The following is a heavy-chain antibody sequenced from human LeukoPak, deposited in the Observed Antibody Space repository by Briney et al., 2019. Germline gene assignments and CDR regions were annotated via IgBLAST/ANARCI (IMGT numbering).Heavy chain of an antibody. CDR3: ARAQTQGYFYYYYMDV. CDR2: FYHSGST. CDR1: GGSISSGGYS. J-gene: IGHJ6*03. Sequence: SETLSLTCTVSGGSISSGGYSWSWIRQPPGKGLEWIGYFYHSGSTYYNPSLKSRVTISVDRSKNQFSLKLSSVTAADTAVYYCARAQTQGYFYYYYMDVWGKGTTVTVSS. V-gene: IGHV4-30-2*01.